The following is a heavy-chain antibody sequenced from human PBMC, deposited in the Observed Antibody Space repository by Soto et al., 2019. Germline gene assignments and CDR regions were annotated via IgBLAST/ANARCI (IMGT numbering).Heavy chain of an antibody. J-gene: IGHJ6*02. CDR3: ARVGGGATDPGYYYYGMDV. D-gene: IGHD1-26*01. CDR1: GGSISSSNW. CDR2: IYHSRST. V-gene: IGHV4-4*02. Sequence: QVQLQESGPGLVKPSGTLSLTCAVSGGSISSSNWWSWVRQPPGKGLERIGEIYHSRSTNYNPSLKSRVTITVDKSKNPFSLKLSSVTAADTAVYYCARVGGGATDPGYYYYGMDVWGQGTTVTVSS.